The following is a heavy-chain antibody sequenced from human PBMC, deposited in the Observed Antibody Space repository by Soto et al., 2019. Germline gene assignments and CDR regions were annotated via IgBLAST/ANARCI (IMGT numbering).Heavy chain of an antibody. Sequence: EASVKVSCKASGYTFTTYPVHWVRQAPGQRLEWMGWINAGNGNTKYSQKFQGRVTITRDTSASTAYMELSSLRSEDTAVYYCTRDNSGLGDYWGQGTLVTVSS. V-gene: IGHV1-3*01. CDR2: INAGNGNT. D-gene: IGHD6-25*01. J-gene: IGHJ4*02. CDR3: TRDNSGLGDY. CDR1: GYTFTTYP.